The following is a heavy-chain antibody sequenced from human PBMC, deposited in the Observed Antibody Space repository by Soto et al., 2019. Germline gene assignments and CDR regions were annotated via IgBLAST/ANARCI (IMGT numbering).Heavy chain of an antibody. J-gene: IGHJ4*02. V-gene: IGHV4-59*01. Sequence: PSETLSLTCTVSGGSFSSYYWSWIRQPPGKGLEWIGNIYYSGSTNYSPSLSSRVTLSVDTSKNQISLKLSSVTAADTAVYYCARGLYFFDYWGQGTLVTVSS. CDR2: IYYSGST. CDR1: GGSFSSYY. CDR3: ARGLYFFDY.